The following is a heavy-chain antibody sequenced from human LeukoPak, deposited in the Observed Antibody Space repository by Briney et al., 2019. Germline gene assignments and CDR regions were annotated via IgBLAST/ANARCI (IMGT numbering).Heavy chain of an antibody. CDR3: ARVYYSSSYDYWCFDL. V-gene: IGHV4-59*01. J-gene: IGHJ2*01. D-gene: IGHD6-13*01. CDR1: GGSIRSYY. Sequence: SETLSLTCTVSGGSIRSYYWSWIRQPPGKGLEWIGYIYYSGSTNYNPSLKSRVTISVDTSKNQFSLKLSSVTAADTAVYYCARVYYSSSYDYWCFDLWGRGTLVTVSS. CDR2: IYYSGST.